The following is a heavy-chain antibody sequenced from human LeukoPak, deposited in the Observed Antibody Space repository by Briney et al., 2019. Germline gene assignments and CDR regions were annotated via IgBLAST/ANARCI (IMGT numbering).Heavy chain of an antibody. CDR2: ISSSSSTI. CDR3: ARDLLPYYFDY. J-gene: IGHJ4*02. Sequence: GGSLRLSCAASGFTFSSYSMNWVRQAPGKGLEWVSYISSSSSTIYYADSVKGRFTISRDNAKNSLCLQMNSLRAEDTAVYYCARDLLPYYFDYWGQGTLITVSS. CDR1: GFTFSSYS. V-gene: IGHV3-48*01.